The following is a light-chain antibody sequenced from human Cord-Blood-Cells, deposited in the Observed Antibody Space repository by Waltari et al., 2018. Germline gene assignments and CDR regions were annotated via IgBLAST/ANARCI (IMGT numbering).Light chain of an antibody. V-gene: IGLV2-14*01. CDR2: DVS. CDR3: SSYTSSSTL. Sequence: QSALTQPASVSGSPGQSITISCTGTSSDVGGYHYVSWYQQHPGKAPKLMIYDVSKRPSGVSNRFAGSKSGNTASRTISGLQAEDEADYYCSSYTSSSTLFGTGTKVTVL. CDR1: SSDVGGYHY. J-gene: IGLJ1*01.